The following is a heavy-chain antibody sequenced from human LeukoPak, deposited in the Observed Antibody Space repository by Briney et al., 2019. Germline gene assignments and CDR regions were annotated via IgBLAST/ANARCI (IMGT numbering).Heavy chain of an antibody. D-gene: IGHD3-16*01. CDR2: VHYSGST. V-gene: IGHV4-59*12. CDR3: ARDLAGEWGNYFDY. Sequence: PSETLSLTXTVSGGSIIGYYWNWVRHRPGRGLEWIGYVHYSGSTKYNSSLNNRVIISIDTSKNQFSLRLTSVTPADTAVYYCARDLAGEWGNYFDYWGQGIVVTVPS. CDR1: GGSIIGYY. J-gene: IGHJ4*02.